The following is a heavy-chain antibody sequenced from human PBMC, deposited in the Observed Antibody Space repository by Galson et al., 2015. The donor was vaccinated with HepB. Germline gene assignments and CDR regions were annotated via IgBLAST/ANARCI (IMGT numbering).Heavy chain of an antibody. D-gene: IGHD6-19*01. J-gene: IGHJ4*02. CDR2: ISSGGNT. CDR3: ARGPRVAGLYFDF. Sequence: LSLTCSVSDGSTRSSSYYWGWVRQPPGKALEWIGCISSGGNTFYNPSLKSRVTISVDTSKSQFSLRLTSLIVADTSVYFCARGPRVAGLYFDFWGQGVLVRVSS. CDR1: DGSTRSSSYY. V-gene: IGHV4-39*01.